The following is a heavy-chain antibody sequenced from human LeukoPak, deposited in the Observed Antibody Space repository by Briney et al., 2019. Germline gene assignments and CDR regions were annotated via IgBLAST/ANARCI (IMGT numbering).Heavy chain of an antibody. CDR2: ISAYNGNT. Sequence: ASVKVSCKASGYTFTSYGISWVRQAPGQGLEWMGWISAYNGNTNYAQKLQGRVTMTTDTSTSTAYMELRSLRSGDTAVYYCARDRVGNYGDYAPLFDYWGQGTLVTVSS. CDR3: ARDRVGNYGDYAPLFDY. J-gene: IGHJ4*02. V-gene: IGHV1-18*01. D-gene: IGHD4-17*01. CDR1: GYTFTSYG.